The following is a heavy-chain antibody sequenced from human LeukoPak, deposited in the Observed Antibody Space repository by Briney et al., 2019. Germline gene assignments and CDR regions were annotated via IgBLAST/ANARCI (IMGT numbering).Heavy chain of an antibody. CDR3: ARDEVRYYGSGSYYTSGSVDY. CDR1: GYTFTVYY. J-gene: IGHJ4*02. CDR2: INPNSGGT. V-gene: IGHV1-2*02. Sequence: ASVKVSCKASGYTFTVYYMHWVRHAPGQGLGWMGGINPNSGGTNYAQKFQGRVTMTRDASISTAYMELSRLRSDDTAVYYCARDEVRYYGSGSYYTSGSVDYWGQGTLVTVSS. D-gene: IGHD3-10*01.